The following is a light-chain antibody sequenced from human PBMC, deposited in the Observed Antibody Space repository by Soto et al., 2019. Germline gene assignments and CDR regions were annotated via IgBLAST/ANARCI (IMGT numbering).Light chain of an antibody. V-gene: IGKV1-39*01. J-gene: IGKJ5*01. CDR1: QSISIY. CDR3: QQTYTTPEIN. CDR2: GAS. Sequence: DIQMTQSPSSLSASVVDRVTITFLASQSISIYLNWYQLKPGKAPNLLMYGASYLKSGVPTRFSGSGSGTDFTLTISSLQPEDFAIYYCQQTYTTPEINFGQGTRLEIK.